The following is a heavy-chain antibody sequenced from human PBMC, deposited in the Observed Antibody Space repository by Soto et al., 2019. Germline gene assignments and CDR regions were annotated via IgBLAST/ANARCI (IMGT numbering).Heavy chain of an antibody. V-gene: IGHV5-10-1*01. Sequence: GESLKISCKGSGYSFTSYWISWVRQMPGKGLEWMGRIDPSDSYTNYSPSFQGHVTISADKSISTAYLQWSSLREEDTAVYYCARGSAGHYNSGTLLDWGQGTLVTV. D-gene: IGHD3-10*01. CDR1: GYSFTSYW. CDR2: IDPSDSYT. CDR3: ARGSAGHYNSGTLLD. J-gene: IGHJ4*02.